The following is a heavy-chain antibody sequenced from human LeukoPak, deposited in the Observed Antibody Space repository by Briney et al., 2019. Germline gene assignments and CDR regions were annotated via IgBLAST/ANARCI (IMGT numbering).Heavy chain of an antibody. D-gene: IGHD3-10*01. Sequence: QSGGSLRLSCAASGFTFSSNWMSWVRQAPGKGLEWVANIKKDGSEKYYVDYVKGRLTISRDNAKNSLYLQMNSLRAEDTAVYYCARGSLLLWFGELSPIDYWGQGTLVTVSS. CDR2: IKKDGSEK. V-gene: IGHV3-7*01. CDR3: ARGSLLLWFGELSPIDY. CDR1: GFTFSSNW. J-gene: IGHJ4*02.